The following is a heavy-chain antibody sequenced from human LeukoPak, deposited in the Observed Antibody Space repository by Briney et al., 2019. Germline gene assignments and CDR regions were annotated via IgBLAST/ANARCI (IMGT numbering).Heavy chain of an antibody. J-gene: IGHJ4*02. CDR3: ARHGAIPEY. CDR2: IYYRGST. V-gene: IGHV4-59*08. Sequence: SETLFLTCSVSGGSMGTYYWTWVRQPPGKGLEWIGYIYYRGSTNYNPSLKSRVTISEDTAKNQFSLKLTSVTAADTAVYYCARHGAIPEYWGQGSLVIVSP. D-gene: IGHD2-21*01. CDR1: GGSMGTYY.